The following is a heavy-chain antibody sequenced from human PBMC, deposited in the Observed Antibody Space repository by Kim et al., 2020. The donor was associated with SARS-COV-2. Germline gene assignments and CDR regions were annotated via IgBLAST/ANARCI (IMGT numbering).Heavy chain of an antibody. CDR3: ARRSATFDW. V-gene: IGHV4-34*04. J-gene: IGHJ4*02. CDR2: INHGGRT. CDR1: SGSFSGYY. Sequence: SETLSLTCAVYSGSFSGYYWSWIRQSPGKGLEWIGEINHGGRTNHNPSLESRATISVDTSKNQFSLKLTSLTAADSGVYYCARRSATFDWWGQGTPVIVSS.